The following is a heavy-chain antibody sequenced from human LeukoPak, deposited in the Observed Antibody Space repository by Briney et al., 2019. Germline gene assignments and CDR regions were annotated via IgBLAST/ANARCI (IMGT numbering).Heavy chain of an antibody. J-gene: IGHJ4*02. CDR1: GYSFTRYW. V-gene: IGHV5-51*01. D-gene: IGHD3-22*01. CDR3: ARGYYYDSSGYFFDY. CDR2: IYPGDFDT. Sequence: GESLKISCKGSGYSFTRYWIGWVRQMPGKGLEWMGIIYPGDFDTRYSPSFQGQVTISADKSISTAYLQWSSLKASDTAMYYCARGYYYDSSGYFFDYWGQGTLVTVSS.